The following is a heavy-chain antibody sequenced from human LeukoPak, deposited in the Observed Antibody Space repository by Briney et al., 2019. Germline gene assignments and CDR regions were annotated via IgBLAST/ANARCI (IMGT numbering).Heavy chain of an antibody. V-gene: IGHV4-39*01. CDR3: ARYVVYGSGKYYFDY. Sequence: SQTLSLTGTVSGGSISSGDYYWSWIRQPPGKGLEWIASINYSGSTYYNPSLKSRVTISVDTSENQFSLKLSSVTAADTAVYYCARYVVYGSGKYYFDYWGQGTLVTVSS. CDR1: GGSISSGDYY. J-gene: IGHJ4*02. CDR2: INYSGST. D-gene: IGHD3-10*01.